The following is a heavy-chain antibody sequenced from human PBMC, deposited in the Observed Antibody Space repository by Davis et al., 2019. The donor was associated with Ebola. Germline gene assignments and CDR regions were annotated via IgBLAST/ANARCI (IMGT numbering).Heavy chain of an antibody. Sequence: PGGPLRLSCAASGFTFSSYGMHWVRQAPGKGLEWVAVIWYDGSNKYYADSVKGRFTISRDNSKNTLYLQMNSLRAEDTAVYYCARARIVGATWGDYWCQGTLVTVSS. CDR1: GFTFSSYG. D-gene: IGHD1-26*01. CDR3: ARARIVGATWGDY. CDR2: IWYDGSNK. J-gene: IGHJ4*02. V-gene: IGHV3-33*01.